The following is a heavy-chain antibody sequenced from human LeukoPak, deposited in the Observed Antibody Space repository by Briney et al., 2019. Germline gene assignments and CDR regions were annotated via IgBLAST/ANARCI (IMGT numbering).Heavy chain of an antibody. Sequence: GASVKVSCKASGYTFTSYGISWVRQAPGQGLEWMGWISAYNGNTNYAQKLQGRVTMTTDTSTSTAYMELRSLRSDDTAVYYCARDPYDFWSGYPNYYYYGMDVWGQGTMVTVSS. CDR2: ISAYNGNT. CDR3: ARDPYDFWSGYPNYYYYGMDV. D-gene: IGHD3-3*01. CDR1: GYTFTSYG. V-gene: IGHV1-18*01. J-gene: IGHJ6*02.